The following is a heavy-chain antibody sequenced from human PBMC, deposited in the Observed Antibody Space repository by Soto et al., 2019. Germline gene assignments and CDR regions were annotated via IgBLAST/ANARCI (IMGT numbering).Heavy chain of an antibody. D-gene: IGHD6-19*01. J-gene: IGHJ4*02. CDR2: ISGSGGST. CDR1: GFTFSSYA. V-gene: IGHV3-23*01. CDR3: AKAGKWLVHGTKYYFDY. Sequence: PGGSLRLSCAASGFTFSSYAMSWVRQAPGKGLEWVSAISGSGGSTYYADSVKGRFTISRDNSKNTLYLQMNSLRAEDTAVYYCAKAGKWLVHGTKYYFDYWGQGTLVTVSS.